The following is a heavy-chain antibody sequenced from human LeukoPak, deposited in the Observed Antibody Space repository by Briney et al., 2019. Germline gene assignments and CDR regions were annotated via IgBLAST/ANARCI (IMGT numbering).Heavy chain of an antibody. CDR1: GGSFSGVSYY. J-gene: IGHJ5*02. V-gene: IGHV4-61*01. Sequence: SETLSLTCTVSGGSFSGVSYYWSWIRQPPGKGLEWIGYIYYSGTTKYNPSLKSRVTISIDTSNNQFSLKLSSVTAADTAVYYCARGTPLYSSDWYVNWFDPWGQGTLVTVSS. D-gene: IGHD6-19*01. CDR2: IYYSGTT. CDR3: ARGTPLYSSDWYVNWFDP.